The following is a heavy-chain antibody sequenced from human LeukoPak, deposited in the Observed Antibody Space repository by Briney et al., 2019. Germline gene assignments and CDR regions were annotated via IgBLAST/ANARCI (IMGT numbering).Heavy chain of an antibody. D-gene: IGHD2-2*01. CDR2: IYQSGST. J-gene: IGHJ3*02. Sequence: SETLSLTCVVSGYSISSGYYWGWIRPPPGKRLEWIGIIYQSGSTYYNPSLKSRVTISLDTSKNQFSLKLSSVTAADTAVYYCARDVDCSSTSCNVFAFDIWGQGTMVTVSS. V-gene: IGHV4-38-2*02. CDR1: GYSISSGYY. CDR3: ARDVDCSSTSCNVFAFDI.